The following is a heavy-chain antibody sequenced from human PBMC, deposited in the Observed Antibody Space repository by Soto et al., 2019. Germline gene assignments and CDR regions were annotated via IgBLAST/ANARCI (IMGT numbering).Heavy chain of an antibody. D-gene: IGHD3-9*01. CDR1: GGSISGGGYS. J-gene: IGHJ4*02. V-gene: IGHV4-30-2*01. Sequence: PSETLSLTCAVSGGSISGGGYSWSWIRQPPGKGLEWIGYIYHSGSTYYNPSLKSRVTISVDRSKNQFSLKLSSVTAADTAVYYCARGDILTGSLFDYWGQGTLVTVSS. CDR3: ARGDILTGSLFDY. CDR2: IYHSGST.